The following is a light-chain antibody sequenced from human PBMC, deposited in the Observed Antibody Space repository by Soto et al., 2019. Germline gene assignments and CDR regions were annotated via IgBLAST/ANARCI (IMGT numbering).Light chain of an antibody. V-gene: IGKV3D-15*01. Sequence: DIVMTQSPATLSVSPGERATLSCRASQSVSSNFAWYQQKPGQAPRLLIYDASTRATGIPARFSGSGSGTDFTLTISSLEPEDFALYYCQHLNSYPITFGQGTRLEI. J-gene: IGKJ5*01. CDR3: QHLNSYPIT. CDR1: QSVSSN. CDR2: DAS.